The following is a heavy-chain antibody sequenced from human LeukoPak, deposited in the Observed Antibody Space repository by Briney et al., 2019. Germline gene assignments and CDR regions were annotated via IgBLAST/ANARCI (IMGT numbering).Heavy chain of an antibody. Sequence: GASVKVSCKASGYTFTTYYMQCVRQAPGQGLEWMGWIIPNSGGTTYAQKFQGRVTMTRDPSTSTAYMELINLRSDDTAMYYCATLTGATHYWGQGTLVTVSS. CDR2: IIPNSGGT. CDR1: GYTFTTYY. CDR3: ATLTGATHY. D-gene: IGHD1-7*01. J-gene: IGHJ4*02. V-gene: IGHV1-2*02.